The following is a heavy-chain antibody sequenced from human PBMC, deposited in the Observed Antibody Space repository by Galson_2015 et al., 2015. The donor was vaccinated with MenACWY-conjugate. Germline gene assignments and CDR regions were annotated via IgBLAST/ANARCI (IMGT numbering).Heavy chain of an antibody. CDR3: ARHPPGGRGMDV. CDR1: GSIFPTYW. CDR2: ISPGDSNT. D-gene: IGHD1-26*01. Sequence: QSGAEVKKPGDSLQISCEASGSIFPTYWVAWVRQMPGKGLEWMGLISPGDSNTRYSPSFQGQVTISADKSISTAYLQWSSLKASDTAMYYCARHPPGGRGMDVWGQGTTVTVSS. V-gene: IGHV5-51*01. J-gene: IGHJ6*02.